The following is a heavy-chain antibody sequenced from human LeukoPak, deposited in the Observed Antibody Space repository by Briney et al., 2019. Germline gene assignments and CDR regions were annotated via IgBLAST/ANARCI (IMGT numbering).Heavy chain of an antibody. J-gene: IGHJ4*02. D-gene: IGHD2-15*01. CDR2: IYYSGST. CDR3: ARLRVVAATRAGAMEFDH. Sequence: SETLSLTCTVSGGSISSGGYYWSWVRQHPGKGLEWIGYIYYSGSTYYNPSLKGRVTISEDTSKNQFSLKLSSVTAAETAVYYWARLRVVAATRAGAMEFDHWGRGTLSPAPQ. CDR1: GGSISSGGYY. V-gene: IGHV4-31*03.